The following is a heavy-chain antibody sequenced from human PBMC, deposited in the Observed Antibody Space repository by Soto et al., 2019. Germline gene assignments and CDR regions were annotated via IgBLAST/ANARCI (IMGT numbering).Heavy chain of an antibody. D-gene: IGHD4-17*01. Sequence: EVQLMQSGAEVRKPGESLKVSCKGSGYSFNKYWIAWVRQLHGEGLEWMGVIHPGDSDVRYSPSFQGQVKFSADKSISTDYLQLSSLQASDTAMYYCSRGEYGDIYWYFALWGPGTLVTVSS. CDR1: GYSFNKYW. J-gene: IGHJ2*01. CDR2: IHPGDSDV. V-gene: IGHV5-51*01. CDR3: SRGEYGDIYWYFAL.